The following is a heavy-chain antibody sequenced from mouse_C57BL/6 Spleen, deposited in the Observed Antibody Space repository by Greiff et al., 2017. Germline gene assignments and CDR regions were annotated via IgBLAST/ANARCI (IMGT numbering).Heavy chain of an antibody. Sequence: EVKLMESEGGLVQPGSSMKLSCTASGFTFSDYYMAWVRQVPEKGLEWVANINYDGSSTYYLDSLKSRFIISRDNAKNILYLQMSSLKSEDTATYYGARGHDYDEDWYFDVWGTGTTVTVSS. CDR3: ARGHDYDEDWYFDV. V-gene: IGHV5-16*01. J-gene: IGHJ1*03. CDR1: GFTFSDYY. D-gene: IGHD2-4*01. CDR2: INYDGSST.